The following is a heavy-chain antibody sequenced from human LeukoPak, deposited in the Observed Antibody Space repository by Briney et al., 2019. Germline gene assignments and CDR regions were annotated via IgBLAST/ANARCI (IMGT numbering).Heavy chain of an antibody. J-gene: IGHJ4*02. Sequence: PSETLSLTCTVSGGSISSRSYYWGWIRQPPGKGLEWIGSIYYSGSTYYNPSLKSRVTISVDTSKNQFSLKLSSVTAADTAVYYCARHVPDPIAAAAFDYWGQGTLVTVSS. D-gene: IGHD6-13*01. CDR2: IYYSGST. CDR1: GGSISSRSYY. CDR3: ARHVPDPIAAAAFDY. V-gene: IGHV4-39*01.